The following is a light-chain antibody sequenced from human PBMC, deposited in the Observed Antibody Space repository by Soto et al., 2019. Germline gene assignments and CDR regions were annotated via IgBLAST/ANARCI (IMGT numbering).Light chain of an antibody. CDR1: QSVSSN. V-gene: IGKV3-15*01. J-gene: IGKJ4*01. CDR3: QQYSNWPLT. CDR2: GAS. Sequence: EIVMTQSPGTLSLSPGERATLSCRASQSVSSNLAWYQQKPGQAPRLLIYGASTRATGSPARFSGSGSGTDFTLTISSLESEDFAVYYCQQYSNWPLTFGGGTKVEIK.